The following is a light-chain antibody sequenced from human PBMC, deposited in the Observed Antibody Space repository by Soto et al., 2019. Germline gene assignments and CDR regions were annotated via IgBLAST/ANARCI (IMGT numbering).Light chain of an antibody. V-gene: IGKV3-20*01. CDR3: QHYGSSSWT. CDR2: GAS. J-gene: IGKJ1*01. Sequence: DIVLTQSPGTLSLSPGERATLSCRTSQSVSSIYLAWYQQKPGQAPRPLIYGASSRATGIPDRCSGSGSGTDFTLTISRLEPEDFAVYFCQHYGSSSWTFGQGTKVEIK. CDR1: QSVSSIY.